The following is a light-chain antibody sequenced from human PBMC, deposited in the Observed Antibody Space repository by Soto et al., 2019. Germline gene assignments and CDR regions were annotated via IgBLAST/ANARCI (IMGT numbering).Light chain of an antibody. V-gene: IGKV3-11*01. CDR1: QSVSSY. Sequence: EIVLTQSPATLSLSPGERATLSCRASQSVSSYLAWYQQKPGQAPRLLIYDASNRATGIPARFSGSGSGTDFTPTISSLEPEDFAVYYCHHRSNWPLTFGGGTKVDIK. J-gene: IGKJ4*01. CDR3: HHRSNWPLT. CDR2: DAS.